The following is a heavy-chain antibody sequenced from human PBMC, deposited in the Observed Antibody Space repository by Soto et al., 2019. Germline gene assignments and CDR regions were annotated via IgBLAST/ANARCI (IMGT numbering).Heavy chain of an antibody. D-gene: IGHD6-25*01. J-gene: IGHJ5*02. CDR3: ARDQTVGPSGMAFDP. CDR1: GYTFTGYY. Sequence: ASVKVSCKASGYTFTGYYMHWVRQAPGQGLEWMGWINPNSGGTNYAQKFQGRVTMTRDTSISTAYMELSRLRSDDTAVYYCARDQTVGPSGMAFDPWGQGTLVTVSS. V-gene: IGHV1-2*02. CDR2: INPNSGGT.